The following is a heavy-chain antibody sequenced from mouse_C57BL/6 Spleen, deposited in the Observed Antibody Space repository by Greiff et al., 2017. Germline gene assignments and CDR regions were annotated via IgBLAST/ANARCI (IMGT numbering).Heavy chain of an antibody. CDR2: IDPSDSYT. D-gene: IGHD1-1*01. CDR1: GYTFTSYW. J-gene: IGHJ4*01. CDR3: AKGFTVVEAMDY. V-gene: IGHV1-69*01. Sequence: QVQLQQPGAELVMPGASVKLSCKASGYTFTSYWMHWVKQRPGQGLEWIGEIDPSDSYTNYNQKFKGKSTLTVDKSSSTAYMHLSSLTSEDSAVYYCAKGFTVVEAMDYWGQGTSVTVSS.